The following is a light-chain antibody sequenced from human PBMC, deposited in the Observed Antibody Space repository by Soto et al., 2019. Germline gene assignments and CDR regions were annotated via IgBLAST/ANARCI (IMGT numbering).Light chain of an antibody. Sequence: QVSQSPSTLSSAGAYIVTXTCLASQSISVWLAWYQQKAGKAPNLLIYKASRLESGVPSRFSGSGSETEFTLTIASLQPDDFATYYCQQYETFSGTFGPGTKVDI. J-gene: IGKJ1*01. CDR1: QSISVW. CDR3: QQYETFSGT. CDR2: KAS. V-gene: IGKV1-5*03.